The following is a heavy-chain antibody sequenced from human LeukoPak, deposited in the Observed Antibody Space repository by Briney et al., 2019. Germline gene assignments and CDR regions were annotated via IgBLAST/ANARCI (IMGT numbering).Heavy chain of an antibody. Sequence: PGGSLRLSCAASGFTFSSYSMNWVRQAPGNGLEWVSSISSSSSYIYYADSVKGRFTISRDNAKNSLYLQMNSLRAEDTAVYYCARCRTYSSSWYSDYWGQGTLVTVSS. CDR2: ISSSSSYI. D-gene: IGHD6-13*01. J-gene: IGHJ4*02. CDR3: ARCRTYSSSWYSDY. V-gene: IGHV3-21*01. CDR1: GFTFSSYS.